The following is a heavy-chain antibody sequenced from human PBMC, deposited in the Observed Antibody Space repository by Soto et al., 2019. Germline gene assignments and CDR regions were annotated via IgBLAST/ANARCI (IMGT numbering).Heavy chain of an antibody. D-gene: IGHD6-19*01. CDR1: GDSISNSRFY. CDR2: IYHTGNA. CDR3: ARARGEIAVAGSPYYYYGMDV. V-gene: IGHV4-39*07. Sequence: PSETLSLTCSVSGDSISNSRFYWAWIRHPPGEGLEWIGSIYHTGNAYYNPSLKSRVTISVDTSKNQFSLKLSSVTAADTAVYYCARARGEIAVAGSPYYYYGMDVWGQGTTVTVSS. J-gene: IGHJ6*01.